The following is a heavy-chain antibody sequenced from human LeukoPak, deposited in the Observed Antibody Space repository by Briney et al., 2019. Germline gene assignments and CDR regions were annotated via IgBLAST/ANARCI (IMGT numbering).Heavy chain of an antibody. J-gene: IGHJ4*02. CDR2: IYYSGST. D-gene: IGHD3-10*01. Sequence: PSETLSLTCTVSGGSISDYYWSWIRQPPGKGLEWIGYIYYSGSTNYNPSLKSRVTISVDTSKNQFSLKLSSVTAADTALYYCARQLYGSGSYYLDYRGQGTLVTVSS. V-gene: IGHV4-59*08. CDR1: GGSISDYY. CDR3: ARQLYGSGSYYLDY.